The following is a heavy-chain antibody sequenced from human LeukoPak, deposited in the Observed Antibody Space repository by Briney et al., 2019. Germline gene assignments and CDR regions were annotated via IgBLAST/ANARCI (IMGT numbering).Heavy chain of an antibody. Sequence: SETLSLTCAVYGGSFSGYYWSWIRQPPGKGLEWIGNIYYTGNTYYNASLKSRVTISVDTSKNQFSLKLSSLTAADTAVYYCARLRRSRLAEFDYWGQGTLVTVSS. V-gene: IGHV4-34*01. CDR2: IYYTGNT. D-gene: IGHD3-3*02. CDR1: GGSFSGYY. CDR3: ARLRRSRLAEFDY. J-gene: IGHJ4*02.